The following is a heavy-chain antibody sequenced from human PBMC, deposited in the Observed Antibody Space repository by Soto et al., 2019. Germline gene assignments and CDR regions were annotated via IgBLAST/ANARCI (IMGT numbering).Heavy chain of an antibody. CDR3: ARVHDDYSNTRGGMDV. CDR2: IYYSGST. J-gene: IGHJ6*02. Sequence: TLSLTSTVSGGSISSGGYYWSWIRQHPGKGLEWIGYIYYSGSTYYNPSLKSRVTISVDTSKNQFSLKLSSVTAADTAVYYCARVHDDYSNTRGGMDVWGQGTTVTVSS. CDR1: GGSISSGGYY. D-gene: IGHD4-4*01. V-gene: IGHV4-31*03.